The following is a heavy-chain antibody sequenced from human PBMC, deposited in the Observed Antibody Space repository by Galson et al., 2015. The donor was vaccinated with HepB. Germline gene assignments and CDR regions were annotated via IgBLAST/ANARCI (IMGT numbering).Heavy chain of an antibody. V-gene: IGHV3-74*01. D-gene: IGHD3-22*01. CDR1: GFTFSSYW. J-gene: IGHJ4*02. Sequence: SLRLSCAASGFTFSSYWMHWVRQAPGKGLVWVSRINSDGSSTSYADSVKGRFTISRDNAKDTVYLQMNSLRAEDTAVYYCARDYYDSSGRRGGLADYWGQGTLVTVSS. CDR3: ARDYYDSSGRRGGLADY. CDR2: INSDGSST.